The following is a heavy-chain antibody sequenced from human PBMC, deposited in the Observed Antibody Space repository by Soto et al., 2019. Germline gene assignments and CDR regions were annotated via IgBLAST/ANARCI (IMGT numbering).Heavy chain of an antibody. CDR2: IYHSGST. V-gene: IGHV4-4*02. D-gene: IGHD3-10*01. CDR3: ARRWGEGRVDY. CDR1: GGSISSSNW. J-gene: IGHJ4*02. Sequence: QVQLQESGPGLVKPSGTLSLTCAVSGGSISSSNWWSWVRQPPGKGLQWIGEIYHSGSTNYIPSLKXRITISXXTSRNQFSLKLSSVTAADTAVYYCARRWGEGRVDYWGQGTLVTVSS.